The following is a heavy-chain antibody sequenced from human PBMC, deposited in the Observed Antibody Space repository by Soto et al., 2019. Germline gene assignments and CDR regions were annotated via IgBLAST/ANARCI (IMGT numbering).Heavy chain of an antibody. CDR1: GFTFSSYW. CDR3: ATDYGDRDYYYYYMDV. CDR2: IKQDGSEK. D-gene: IGHD4-17*01. V-gene: IGHV3-7*01. Sequence: EVQLVESGGGLVQPGGSLRLSCAASGFTFSSYWMSWVRQAPGKGLEWVANIKQDGSEKYYVDSVKGRFTISRDNAKNSLYLQMNRLRAEDTAVYYCATDYGDRDYYYYYMDVWGKGTTVTVSS. J-gene: IGHJ6*03.